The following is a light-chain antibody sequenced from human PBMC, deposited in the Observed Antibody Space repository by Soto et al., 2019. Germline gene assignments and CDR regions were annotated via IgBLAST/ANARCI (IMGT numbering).Light chain of an antibody. CDR3: QQDYNLPWT. CDR1: QSVGSSY. J-gene: IGKJ1*01. V-gene: IGKV3D-7*01. Sequence: EVVLTQSPGTLSLSPGERATLSCRASQSVGSSYLAWYQQRPGQAPRLLIYGASTRATGVPDRFSGSGSGTDFTLTISSLQPEDFAVYYCQQDYNLPWTFGQGTKVDI. CDR2: GAS.